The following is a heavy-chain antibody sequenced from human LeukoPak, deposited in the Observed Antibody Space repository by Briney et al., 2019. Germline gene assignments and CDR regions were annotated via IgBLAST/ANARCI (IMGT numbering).Heavy chain of an antibody. D-gene: IGHD3-10*01. J-gene: IGHJ6*02. V-gene: IGHV3-48*01. CDR1: GFTFSSYS. CDR3: ARDIYGSGSYYQMLYYYYGMDV. Sequence: PGGSLRLSCAASGFTFSSYSMNWVRQAPGKGLEWVSYISSSSSTIYYADSVKGRFTISRDNAKNSLYLQMNSLRAEDTAVYYCARDIYGSGSYYQMLYYYYGMDVWGRGTTVTVSS. CDR2: ISSSSSTI.